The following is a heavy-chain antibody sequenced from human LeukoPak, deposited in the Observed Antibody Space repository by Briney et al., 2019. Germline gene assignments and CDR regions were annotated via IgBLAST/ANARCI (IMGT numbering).Heavy chain of an antibody. CDR3: ARTSGGAAGYFVY. J-gene: IGHJ4*02. Sequence: GRSLRLSCAASGFTFSSYGMHWVRQAPGKGLEWVAVISYDGSNKYYADSVKGRFTISRDNSKNTLYLQMNSRRAEGTAVYCCARTSGGAAGYFVYWGEASLVSLS. V-gene: IGHV3-33*01. CDR1: GFTFSSYG. CDR2: ISYDGSNK. D-gene: IGHD6-13*01.